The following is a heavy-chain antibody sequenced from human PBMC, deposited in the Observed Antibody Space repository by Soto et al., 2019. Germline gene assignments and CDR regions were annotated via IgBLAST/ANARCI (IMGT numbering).Heavy chain of an antibody. V-gene: IGHV3-33*01. D-gene: IGHD3-10*01. CDR2: IWHDGSKT. CDR1: GFTFYNFG. Sequence: GGSLRLSCAASGFTFYNFGMHWVRQTPGKGLEWVAVIWHDGSKTNYADSVKGRFTISRDNFRDTLSIQMSSLRVEDTAIYYCARGESGGAFFDYWGQGAPVTVSS. CDR3: ARGESGGAFFDY. J-gene: IGHJ4*02.